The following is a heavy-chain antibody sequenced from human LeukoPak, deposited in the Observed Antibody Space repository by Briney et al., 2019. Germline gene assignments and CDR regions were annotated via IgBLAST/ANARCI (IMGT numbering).Heavy chain of an antibody. V-gene: IGHV3-53*01. J-gene: IGHJ4*02. CDR2: IYSGGRT. CDR1: GFTVSSNY. Sequence: GGSLRLSCAASGFTVSSNYMSWVRQAPGKGLEWVSVIYSGGRTYYADSVKGRFTISRDNSKNTLYLQMNSLRAEDTAVYYCARDRGDWGFDYWGQGTLVTVSS. D-gene: IGHD3-10*01. CDR3: ARDRGDWGFDY.